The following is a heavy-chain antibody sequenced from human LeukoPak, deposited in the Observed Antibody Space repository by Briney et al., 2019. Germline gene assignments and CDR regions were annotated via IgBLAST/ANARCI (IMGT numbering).Heavy chain of an antibody. V-gene: IGHV4-34*01. CDR1: GGSFSGYY. J-gene: IGHJ6*02. D-gene: IGHD1-26*01. Sequence: PSETLSLTCTVYGGSFSGYYWSWIRQPPGKGLEWIGEINHSGSTNYNPSLKSRVTISVDTSKNQFSLKLSSVTAADTAVYYCARDQVPIVGATMDYYYYGMDVWGQGTTVTVSS. CDR2: INHSGST. CDR3: ARDQVPIVGATMDYYYYGMDV.